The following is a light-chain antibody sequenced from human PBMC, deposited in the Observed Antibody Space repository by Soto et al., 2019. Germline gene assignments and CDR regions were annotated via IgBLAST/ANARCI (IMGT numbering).Light chain of an antibody. V-gene: IGKV1-12*01. J-gene: IGKJ4*01. Sequence: DIQMTQSPSSVSASVGDRVSITCRASQGISSWLAWYQQKPGRAPKLLIYTGSSLQSGVPSRFISTGSATEVTLTISSLQPEDVATYYCQQANSFPLNFGGGTKVEIK. CDR1: QGISSW. CDR3: QQANSFPLN. CDR2: TGS.